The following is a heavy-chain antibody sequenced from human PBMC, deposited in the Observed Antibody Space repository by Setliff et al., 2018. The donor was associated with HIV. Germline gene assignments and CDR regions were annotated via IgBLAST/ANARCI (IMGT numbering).Heavy chain of an antibody. CDR3: ARYGEFHYYYYYYMDV. CDR1: GDSISSGSYY. CDR2: IYTSGST. J-gene: IGHJ6*03. Sequence: PSETLSLTCTVSGDSISSGSYYWSWIRQPAGKGLEWIVHIYTSGSTNYNPSLKSRVTISVDTSKNQFSLKLSYVTAADTAVYYCARYGEFHYYYYYYMDVWGKGTTVTVSS. V-gene: IGHV4-61*09. D-gene: IGHD3-10*01.